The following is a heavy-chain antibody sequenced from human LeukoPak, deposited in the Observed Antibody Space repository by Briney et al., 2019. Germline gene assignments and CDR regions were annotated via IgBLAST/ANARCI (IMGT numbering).Heavy chain of an antibody. V-gene: IGHV3-30*04. CDR1: GFTFSSYA. D-gene: IGHD3-9*01. CDR2: ISYDGSNK. J-gene: IGHJ2*01. Sequence: PGGSLRLSCAASGFTFSSYAMHWVRQAPGKGLEWVAVISYDGSNKYYADSVKGRFTISRDNSKNTLYLQMNSLRAEDTAVYYCARDFDAWYFDLWGRGTLVTVSS. CDR3: ARDFDAWYFDL.